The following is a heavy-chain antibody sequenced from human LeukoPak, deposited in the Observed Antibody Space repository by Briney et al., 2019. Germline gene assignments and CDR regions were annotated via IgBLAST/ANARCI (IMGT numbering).Heavy chain of an antibody. CDR2: ISSSGSTL. CDR3: ARRRYNWNAIDY. CDR1: GFTYSDYY. V-gene: IGHV3-11*01. D-gene: IGHD1-20*01. Sequence: GGSLRLSCAASGFTYSDYYMSWIRQAPGKGLEWVSYISSSGSTLYYADSVKGRITISRDNAKNSLYLQMNSLRAEDTAVYYCARRRYNWNAIDYWGQGTLVTVSS. J-gene: IGHJ4*02.